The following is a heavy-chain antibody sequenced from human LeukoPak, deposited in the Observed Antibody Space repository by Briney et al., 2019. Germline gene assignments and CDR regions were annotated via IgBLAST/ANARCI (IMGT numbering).Heavy chain of an antibody. CDR1: GFTFSTYE. V-gene: IGHV3-48*03. D-gene: IGHD5-24*01. Sequence: GGSLRLSCAASGFTFSTYEMNWVRQAPGKGLEWVSHISSSGSTTYYADSVKGRFTISRDNAKNSLYLQINSLRAEDTAVYYCASPQYYFDYWGQGTLVTVSS. CDR3: ASPQYYFDY. J-gene: IGHJ4*02. CDR2: ISSSGSTT.